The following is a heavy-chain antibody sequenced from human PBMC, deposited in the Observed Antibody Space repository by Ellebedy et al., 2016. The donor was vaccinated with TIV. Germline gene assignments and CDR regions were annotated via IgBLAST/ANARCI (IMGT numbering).Heavy chain of an antibody. CDR2: IKQDGSRR. V-gene: IGHV3-7*01. J-gene: IGHJ4*02. CDR3: AREVAASGIFPDY. Sequence: GGSLRLSCTASGFTFSTYWMHWVRQAPGKGLEWVANIKQDGSRRNYADSVKGRFTISRDNAKNTLYLQKKSLRAEDTAVYYCAREVAASGIFPDYWGQGTLVTVSS. CDR1: GFTFSTYW. D-gene: IGHD6-13*01.